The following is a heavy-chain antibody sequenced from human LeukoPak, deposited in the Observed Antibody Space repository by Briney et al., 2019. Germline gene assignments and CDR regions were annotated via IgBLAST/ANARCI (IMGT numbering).Heavy chain of an antibody. CDR1: GFTFSSYA. Sequence: PGGSLRLSCAASGFTFSSYAMSWVRQAPGKGLEWVSTISNSDYSTYYADSVKGRFTISRDNAKNSLYLQMNSLRAEDTAVYYCARYRETDVDIVLETGDHYYYYYMDVWGKGTTVTISS. J-gene: IGHJ6*03. CDR2: ISNSDYST. V-gene: IGHV3-23*01. D-gene: IGHD5-12*01. CDR3: ARYRETDVDIVLETGDHYYYYYMDV.